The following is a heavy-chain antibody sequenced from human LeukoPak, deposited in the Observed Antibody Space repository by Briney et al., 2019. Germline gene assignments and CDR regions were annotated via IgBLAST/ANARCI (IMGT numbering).Heavy chain of an antibody. V-gene: IGHV1-2*06. J-gene: IGHJ4*02. Sequence: ASVKVSCKTSGYTFTAYYIHWVRQAPGQGLEWMGRINPNSGGTNYAQKFQGRVTMTRDTSISTAYMELSRLRSDDTAVYYCVGGSRINMRPDIYFDHWGQGTLVTVSS. CDR2: INPNSGGT. CDR1: GYTFTAYY. CDR3: VGGSRINMRPDIYFDH. D-gene: IGHD3-22*01.